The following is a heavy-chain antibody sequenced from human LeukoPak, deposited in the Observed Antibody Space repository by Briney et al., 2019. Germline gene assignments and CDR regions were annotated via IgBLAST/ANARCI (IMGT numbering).Heavy chain of an antibody. CDR2: IVVGSGNT. J-gene: IGHJ3*02. Sequence: SVKVSCKASGFTFTSSALQWLRQARGQRLEWIGWIVVGSGNTNYAQKFQERVTITSDMSTSTAYMELSSLRSEDTAVYYCATGVGYIYGLSLGPTALISDIWGQGTMVTVSS. CDR3: ATGVGYIYGLSLGPTALISDI. V-gene: IGHV1-58*01. CDR1: GFTFTSSA. D-gene: IGHD5-18*01.